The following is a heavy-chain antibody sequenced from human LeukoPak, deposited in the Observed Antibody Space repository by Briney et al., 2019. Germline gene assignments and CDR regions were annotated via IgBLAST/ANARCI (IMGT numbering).Heavy chain of an antibody. CDR1: GGPFSGYY. CDR2: INHSGST. Sequence: PSETLSLTCAVYGGPFSGYYWSWIRQPPGKGLEWIGEINHSGSTNYNPSLKSRVTISVDTSKNQFSLKLSSVTAADTAVYYCARLATVGNYYYYYYMDVWGKGTTVTVSS. V-gene: IGHV4-34*01. J-gene: IGHJ6*03. CDR3: ARLATVGNYYYYYYMDV. D-gene: IGHD4-11*01.